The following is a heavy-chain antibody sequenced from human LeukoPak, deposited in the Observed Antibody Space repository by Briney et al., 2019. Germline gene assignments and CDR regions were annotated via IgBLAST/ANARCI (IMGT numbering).Heavy chain of an antibody. D-gene: IGHD3-10*01. J-gene: IGHJ4*02. CDR2: IYYSGST. CDR3: ARDKSGKYYGSGSYNDY. CDR1: GGSISSYY. V-gene: IGHV4-59*12. Sequence: SETLSLTCTVSGGSISSYYWSWIRQPPGKGLEWIGYIYYSGSTNYNPSLKSRVTISVDTSKNQFSLKLSSVTAADTAVYYCARDKSGKYYGSGSYNDYWGQGTLVTVSS.